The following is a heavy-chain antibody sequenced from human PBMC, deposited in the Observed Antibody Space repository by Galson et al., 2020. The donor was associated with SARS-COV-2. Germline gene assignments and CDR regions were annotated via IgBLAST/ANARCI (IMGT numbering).Heavy chain of an antibody. CDR1: AGSISSSSYY. Sequence: SETLSLTCTVSAGSISSSSYYWGWNRPPPGKGLEWIGSTYHSGSNYYSPSLKSRVTISVDTSKNQFSLKLSSVTAADTAVYYCARHGEADFVDYIVSHTAPKDAVDIWCQGTMVIVSS. CDR3: ARHGEADFVDYIVSHTAPKDAVDI. CDR2: TYHSGSN. D-gene: IGHD4-17*01. V-gene: IGHV4-39*01. J-gene: IGHJ3*02.